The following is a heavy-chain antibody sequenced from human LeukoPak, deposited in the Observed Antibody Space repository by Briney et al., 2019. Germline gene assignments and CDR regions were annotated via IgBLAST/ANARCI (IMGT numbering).Heavy chain of an antibody. CDR1: GYTFSSYD. J-gene: IGHJ5*02. CDR2: MNTNSGNT. Sequence: ASVKVSCKASGYTFSSYDINWVRQATGQGPEWMGWMNTNSGNTGFAQKFKGRLTLTRDTSIGTAYMELSSLKPEDTAIYYCARVHDQEPNGWFGPWGQGTQVTVSS. D-gene: IGHD1-26*01. V-gene: IGHV1-8*02. CDR3: ARVHDQEPNGWFGP.